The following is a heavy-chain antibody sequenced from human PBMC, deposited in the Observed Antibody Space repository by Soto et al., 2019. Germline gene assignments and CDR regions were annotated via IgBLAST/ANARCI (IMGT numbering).Heavy chain of an antibody. CDR1: GFTFTRYS. V-gene: IGHV3-21*06. Sequence: GGSLSLSCAASGFTFTRYSMNWVRQAPGKGLEWVSSISSTTNYIYYGDSMKGRFTISRDNAKNSLYLKMNSLRAEDTAVYYCARESEDLTSNFDYWGQGTLVTVSS. CDR2: ISSTTNYI. J-gene: IGHJ4*02. CDR3: ARESEDLTSNFDY.